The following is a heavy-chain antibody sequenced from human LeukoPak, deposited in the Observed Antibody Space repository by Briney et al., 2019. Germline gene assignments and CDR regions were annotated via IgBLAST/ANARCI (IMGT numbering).Heavy chain of an antibody. D-gene: IGHD6-19*01. V-gene: IGHV4-59*01. CDR3: ASSGWQPGYFDY. CDR1: GVSISGYY. Sequence: SETLSLTCTVSGVSISGYYWSWIRQPPGKGLEWIAYIYYNGISNYNPSLKSRVIISVDSSKNQFSLKLTSVTAADTAVYYCASSGWQPGYFDYWGQGTLVTVSS. J-gene: IGHJ4*02. CDR2: IYYNGIS.